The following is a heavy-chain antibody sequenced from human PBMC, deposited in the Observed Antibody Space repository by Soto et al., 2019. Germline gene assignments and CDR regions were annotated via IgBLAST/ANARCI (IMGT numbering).Heavy chain of an antibody. CDR1: GYTFTGYY. CDR2: INPNSGGT. V-gene: IGHV1-2*04. D-gene: IGHD4-17*01. Sequence: ASVKVSCKASGYTFTGYYMHWVRQAPGQGLEWMGWINPNSGGTNYAQKFQGWVTTTRDTSISTAYMELSRLRSDDTAVYYCARDFNYGGNSAAFDIWGQGTMVTVSS. CDR3: ARDFNYGGNSAAFDI. J-gene: IGHJ3*02.